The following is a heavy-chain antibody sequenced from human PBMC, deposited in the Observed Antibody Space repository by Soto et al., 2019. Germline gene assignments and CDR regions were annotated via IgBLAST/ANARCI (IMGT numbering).Heavy chain of an antibody. D-gene: IGHD6-13*01. J-gene: IGHJ4*02. Sequence: SETLSLTCAVSGGSISSGGYSWSWIRQPPGKGLEWIGYINHCGSTNYNPSLKSRVTISVVTSKIQFSLKLSSVTVAVTAVYYCARVLYSSSWYLDYWGQGTLVTVSS. CDR2: INHCGST. CDR1: GGSISSGGYS. CDR3: ARVLYSSSWYLDY. V-gene: IGHV4-30-2*01.